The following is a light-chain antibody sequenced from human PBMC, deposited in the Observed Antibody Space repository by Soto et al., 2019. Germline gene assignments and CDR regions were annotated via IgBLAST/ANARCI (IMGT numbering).Light chain of an antibody. Sequence: DTQITQSPSSLSASVGDRVTITCQASRDITDYLNWYQQKPGKAPKLLIYAASTLQSGVPSSFSGSGSGTEFTLTISSLQPEDFATYYCQQLNSYPITFGQGTRLEIK. CDR1: RDITDY. CDR2: AAS. V-gene: IGKV1-9*01. CDR3: QQLNSYPIT. J-gene: IGKJ5*01.